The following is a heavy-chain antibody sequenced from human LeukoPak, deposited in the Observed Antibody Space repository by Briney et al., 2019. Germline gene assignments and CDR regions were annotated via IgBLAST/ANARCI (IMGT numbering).Heavy chain of an antibody. Sequence: ASVKVSCKASGYTFTSYGISWVRQAPGQGLEWMGWISAYNGNTNYAQKLQGRVTMTTDTSTSTAYMELRSLRSDDTAVYHCARSGLRITMILFDPWGQGTLVTVSS. V-gene: IGHV1-18*01. CDR1: GYTFTSYG. D-gene: IGHD3-22*01. CDR3: ARSGLRITMILFDP. J-gene: IGHJ5*02. CDR2: ISAYNGNT.